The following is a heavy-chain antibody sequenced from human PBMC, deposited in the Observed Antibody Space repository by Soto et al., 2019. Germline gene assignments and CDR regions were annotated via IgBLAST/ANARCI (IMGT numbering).Heavy chain of an antibody. J-gene: IGHJ4*02. CDR2: MSYDGNNQ. D-gene: IGHD3-16*02. CDR1: GFTFSTYA. Sequence: QVQLVESGGGVVQPGRSLRLSCVASGFTFSTYAMHWVRQAPGKGLEWVAIMSYDGNNQYYAGSVKGRFTISRDNFKNTLYLQMHSLRAEDTAVYYCAKALGELSPESFDYWGQGILVTVSS. CDR3: AKALGELSPESFDY. V-gene: IGHV3-30*18.